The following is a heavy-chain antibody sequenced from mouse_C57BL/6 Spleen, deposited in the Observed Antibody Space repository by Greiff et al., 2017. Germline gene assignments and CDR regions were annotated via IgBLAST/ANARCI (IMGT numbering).Heavy chain of an antibody. D-gene: IGHD1-1*01. CDR3: ARTDYGNSYWDYFGY. J-gene: IGHJ2*01. V-gene: IGHV1-82*01. Sequence: VQLQQSGPELVKPGASVKISCKASGYAFSSSWMNWVKQRPGQGLEWIGRIYPGDGDTNYNGKFKGKATLTADTSSSTAYMQLSSLTSEDSAVYLCARTDYGNSYWDYFGYWGQGTTLTVSS. CDR1: GYAFSSSW. CDR2: IYPGDGDT.